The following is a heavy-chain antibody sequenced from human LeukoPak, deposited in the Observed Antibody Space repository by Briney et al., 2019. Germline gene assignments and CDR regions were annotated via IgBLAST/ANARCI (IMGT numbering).Heavy chain of an antibody. J-gene: IGHJ4*02. V-gene: IGHV3-7*01. D-gene: IGHD1-1*01. CDR1: GFTFSSYW. CDR3: TTVGYPRPFDY. CDR2: IKQDGSEK. Sequence: GGSLRFSCAASGFTFSSYWMSWVRQAPGKGLEWVANIKQDGSEKYYVDSVKGRFTISRDNAKNSLYLQMNSLRAEDTAVYYCTTVGYPRPFDYWGQGTLVTVSS.